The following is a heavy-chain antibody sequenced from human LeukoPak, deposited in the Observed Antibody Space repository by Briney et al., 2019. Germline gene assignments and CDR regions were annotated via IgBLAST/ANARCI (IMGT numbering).Heavy chain of an antibody. D-gene: IGHD3-22*01. CDR1: GFTFSSYG. CDR2: ISGSGGST. V-gene: IGHV3-23*01. J-gene: IGHJ4*02. Sequence: PGGSLRLSRAASGFTFSSYGMSWVRQAPGKGLEWVSAISGSGGSTYYADSVKGRFTISRDNSKNTLYLQMNSLRAEDTAVYYCAKGHLFHVVIPSLFDYWGQGTLVTVSS. CDR3: AKGHLFHVVIPSLFDY.